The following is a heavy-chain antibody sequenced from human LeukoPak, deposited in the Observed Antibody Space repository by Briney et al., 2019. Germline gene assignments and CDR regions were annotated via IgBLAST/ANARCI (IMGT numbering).Heavy chain of an antibody. D-gene: IGHD5-24*01. CDR3: ARVALRWLQFTEFDY. Sequence: GGSLRLSCAASGFTVSSNYMSWVRQAPGKGLEWVSVIYSGGSTYYADSVKGRFTISRDNSKNTLYLQMNSLRAEDTAVYYCARVALRWLQFTEFDYWGQGTLVTLSS. CDR1: GFTVSSNY. V-gene: IGHV3-53*01. CDR2: IYSGGST. J-gene: IGHJ4*02.